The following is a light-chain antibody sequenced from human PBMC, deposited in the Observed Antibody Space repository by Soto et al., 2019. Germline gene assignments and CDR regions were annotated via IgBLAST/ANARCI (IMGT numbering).Light chain of an antibody. J-gene: IGKJ4*01. CDR1: QRFSSN. Sequence: EIVMTHSPATLSVAPRERATLSCRAIQRFSSNLASYHQKPGQAPRLLIYGASTRATGIPARFSSSGSGTAFTLTISSLKSDDFAVYYGQQYNNWPPLTFGGGTKVEIK. CDR2: GAS. CDR3: QQYNNWPPLT. V-gene: IGKV3-15*01.